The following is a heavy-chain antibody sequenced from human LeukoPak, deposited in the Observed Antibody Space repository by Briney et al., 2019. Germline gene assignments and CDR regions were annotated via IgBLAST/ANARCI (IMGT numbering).Heavy chain of an antibody. CDR3: ARETIVVVPAAIPVSATNDP. V-gene: IGHV3-48*04. J-gene: IGHJ5*02. CDR2: ISSSSSTI. Sequence: TGGSLRLSCAASGFTFSSYSMNWVRQAPGKGLEWVSYISSSSSTIYYADSVKGRFTISRDNAKNSLYLQMNSLRAEDTAVYYCARETIVVVPAAIPVSATNDPWGQGTLVTVSS. CDR1: GFTFSSYS. D-gene: IGHD2-2*02.